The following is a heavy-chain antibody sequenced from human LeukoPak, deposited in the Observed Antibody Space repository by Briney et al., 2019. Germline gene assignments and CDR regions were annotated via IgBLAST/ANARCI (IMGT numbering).Heavy chain of an antibody. CDR3: ARDFYAGWLFEYFQH. D-gene: IGHD3-22*01. V-gene: IGHV1-2*06. CDR2: INPNSGGT. CDR1: GYTFTGYY. J-gene: IGHJ1*01. Sequence: ASVKVSCKASGYTFTGYYMHWVRQAPGQGLEWMGRINPNSGGTNYAQKFQGRVTMTRDTSISTAYMELSRLRSDDTAVYYCARDFYAGWLFEYFQHWGQGTLVTVYS.